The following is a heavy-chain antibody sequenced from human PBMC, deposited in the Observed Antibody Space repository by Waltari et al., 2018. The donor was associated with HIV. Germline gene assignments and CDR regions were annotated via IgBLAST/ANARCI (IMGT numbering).Heavy chain of an antibody. V-gene: IGHV3-23*01. CDR3: AKDLWDLTVVRGAFSFDP. J-gene: IGHJ5*02. D-gene: IGHD1-20*01. Sequence: EVRLFEYGGVLVQPGGSLRLSCAASGFAFCDHSMTWVRQAPGKGLQWVSTISSNAISTYYADSVKGRFTISRDNSKNTLFLQMNSLRVEDTALYFCAKDLWDLTVVRGAFSFDPWGQGTLVTVST. CDR2: ISSNAIST. CDR1: GFAFCDHS.